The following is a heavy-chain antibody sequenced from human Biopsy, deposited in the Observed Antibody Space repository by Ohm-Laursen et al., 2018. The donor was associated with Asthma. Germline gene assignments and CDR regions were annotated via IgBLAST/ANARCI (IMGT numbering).Heavy chain of an antibody. CDR3: ARGPELDV. CDR2: TNERGVT. CDR1: PGSFSGFF. J-gene: IGHJ6*02. V-gene: IGHV4-34*01. Sequence: TLSLTCYVYPGSFSGFFWTWILQSPGKGLEWIGETNERGVTNNNPSLKSRVITSIDTYWNRVSLKLTSVTAADTAVYYCARGPELDVWGQGTTVTVSS.